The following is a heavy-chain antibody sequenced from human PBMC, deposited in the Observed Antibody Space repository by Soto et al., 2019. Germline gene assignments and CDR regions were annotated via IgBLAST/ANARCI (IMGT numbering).Heavy chain of an antibody. CDR3: ARGNLSVDFDS. CDR2: ISGDGINT. Sequence: QIQLVESGGDVVQPGKSLRLSCAASGFNFGFFGMHWVRQAPGKGLEWVAFISGDGINTHYADSVRGRFTLSRDYSRKTIYLQMDSLRDEDTALYYCARGNLSVDFDSWGLGTLVTVSS. V-gene: IGHV3-30*03. J-gene: IGHJ4*02. CDR1: GFNFGFFG.